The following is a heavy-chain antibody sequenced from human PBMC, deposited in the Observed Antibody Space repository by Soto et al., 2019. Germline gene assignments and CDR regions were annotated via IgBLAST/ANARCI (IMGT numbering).Heavy chain of an antibody. CDR1: GFSFTDYP. V-gene: IGHV3-30-3*01. CDR3: VRVHSPASYYYYGMDV. J-gene: IGHJ6*02. D-gene: IGHD6-13*01. Sequence: QVQLVESGGGVVQPGRSLRVSCAASGFSFTDYPMHWVRQAPGKGLEWVAVISFDGNNEYYADSVKGRFTISRDNSMNTLYLQMNSLRTEDTAVYYCVRVHSPASYYYYGMDVWGQGTPVTVSS. CDR2: ISFDGNNE.